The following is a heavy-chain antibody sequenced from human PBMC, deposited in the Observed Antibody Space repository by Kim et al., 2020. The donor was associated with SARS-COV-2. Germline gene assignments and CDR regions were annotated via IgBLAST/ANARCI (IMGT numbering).Heavy chain of an antibody. CDR2: IYYSGST. J-gene: IGHJ4*02. D-gene: IGHD5-18*01. V-gene: IGHV4-59*08. CDR1: GGSISSYY. Sequence: SETLSLTCTVSGGSISSYYWIWIRQPPGKGLEWIGYIYYSGSTNYNPSLKSRVTISVDTSKNQFSLKLNSVTAAYTAVYYCARQSSYGGHLGYWGQGTLV. CDR3: ARQSSYGGHLGY.